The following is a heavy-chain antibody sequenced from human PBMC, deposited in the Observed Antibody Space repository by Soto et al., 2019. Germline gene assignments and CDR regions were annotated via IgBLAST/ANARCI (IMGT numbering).Heavy chain of an antibody. Sequence: QVQLQESGPGLVKPSQTLSLTCTVSGGSISSGGYYWSWIRQHPGQGLEWIGYIYYSGSTYYNPSLKSRVTISVDTSKNQFSLKLSSVTAADAAVYYCAREGSYYGSGRRGGNWFDPWGQGTLVTVSS. J-gene: IGHJ5*02. D-gene: IGHD3-10*01. CDR1: GGSISSGGYY. V-gene: IGHV4-31*03. CDR3: AREGSYYGSGRRGGNWFDP. CDR2: IYYSGST.